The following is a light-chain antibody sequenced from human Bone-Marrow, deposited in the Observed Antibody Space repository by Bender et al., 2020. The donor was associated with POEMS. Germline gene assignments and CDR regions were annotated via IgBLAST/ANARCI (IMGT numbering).Light chain of an antibody. CDR2: GDS. J-gene: IGLJ3*02. CDR3: AVWDDSLNGWV. V-gene: IGLV1-40*01. Sequence: QSVLTQPPSASGTPGQRVTMSCTGSSSNIGAGYDVHWYQHFPGTAPKLLIYGDSNRPSGVPDRFSGSRSGTSASLAISGLQSEDEADYYCAVWDDSLNGWVFGGGTKLTVL. CDR1: SSNIGAGYD.